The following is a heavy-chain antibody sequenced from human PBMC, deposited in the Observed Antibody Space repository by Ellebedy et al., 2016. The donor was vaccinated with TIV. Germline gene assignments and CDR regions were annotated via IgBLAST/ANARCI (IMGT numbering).Heavy chain of an antibody. CDR3: ARDDTVTTPSHFDY. CDR2: ISYDGSNK. CDR1: GFTFSSYA. D-gene: IGHD4-17*01. J-gene: IGHJ4*02. Sequence: PGGSLRLSCAASGFTFSSYAMHWVSQAPGKGLEWVAVISYDGSNKYYADSVKGRFTISRDNSKNTLYLQMNSLRAEDTAVYYCARDDTVTTPSHFDYWGQGTLVTVSS. V-gene: IGHV3-30-3*01.